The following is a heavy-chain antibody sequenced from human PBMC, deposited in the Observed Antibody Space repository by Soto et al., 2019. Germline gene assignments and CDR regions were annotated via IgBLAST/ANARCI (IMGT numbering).Heavy chain of an antibody. CDR3: ARDSSGWAYYFDY. D-gene: IGHD6-19*01. J-gene: IGHJ4*02. Sequence: GGSLRLSCAASGFTFSSYAMHWVRQAPGKGLEWVAVISYDGSNKYYADSVKGRFTISRDNSKNTLYVQMNSLRAEDTAMYFCARDSSGWAYYFDYWGQGALVTVSS. V-gene: IGHV3-30-3*01. CDR1: GFTFSSYA. CDR2: ISYDGSNK.